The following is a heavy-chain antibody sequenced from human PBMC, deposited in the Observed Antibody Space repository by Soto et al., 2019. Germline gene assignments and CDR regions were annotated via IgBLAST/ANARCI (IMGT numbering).Heavy chain of an antibody. CDR1: GFTFSSYA. V-gene: IGHV3-30-3*01. CDR3: AREDPNHYDILTGPGY. Sequence: PGGSLRLSCAASGFTFSSYAMHWVRQAPGKGLEWVAVISYDGSNKYYADSVKGRFTISRDNSKNTLYLQMNSLRAEDTAVYYCAREDPNHYDILTGPGYWGQGT. CDR2: ISYDGSNK. J-gene: IGHJ4*02. D-gene: IGHD3-9*01.